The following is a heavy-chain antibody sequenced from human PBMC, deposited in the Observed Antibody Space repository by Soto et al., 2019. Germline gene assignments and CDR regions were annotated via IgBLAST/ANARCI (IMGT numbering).Heavy chain of an antibody. CDR3: ARESYDSGSFDY. CDR1: GFTFSSYG. J-gene: IGHJ4*02. D-gene: IGHD3-10*01. Sequence: QVQLVESGGGVVQPGRSLRLSCAASGFTFSSYGMHWVRQAPGKGLEWVAVIWYDGSNKYYADFVKGRFTISRDNSKNTLYLLMNSLRAEDTAVYYCARESYDSGSFDYWGQGTLVTVSS. V-gene: IGHV3-33*01. CDR2: IWYDGSNK.